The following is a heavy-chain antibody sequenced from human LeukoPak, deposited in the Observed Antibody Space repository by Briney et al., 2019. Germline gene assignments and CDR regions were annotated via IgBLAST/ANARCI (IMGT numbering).Heavy chain of an antibody. CDR3: ARGFPTTYYYGSGGIDY. CDR2: MNPNSGNT. J-gene: IGHJ4*02. Sequence: ASVKVSCKASGYTFTSYDINWVRQATGQGLEWMGWMNPNSGNTGYAQKFQGRVTVTRNTSISTAYMELSSLRSEDTAVYYCARGFPTTYYYGSGGIDYWGQGTLVTVSS. V-gene: IGHV1-8*01. D-gene: IGHD3-10*01. CDR1: GYTFTSYD.